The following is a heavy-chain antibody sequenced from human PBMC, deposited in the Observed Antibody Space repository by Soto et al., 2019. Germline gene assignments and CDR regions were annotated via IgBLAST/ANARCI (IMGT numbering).Heavy chain of an antibody. CDR1: GGTFSSYT. V-gene: IGHV1-69*04. D-gene: IGHD2-15*01. Sequence: SVKVSCKASGGTFSSYTISWVRQAPGQGLEWMGRIIPILGIANYAQKFQGRVTITADKSTSTAYMELSSLRSEDTAVYYCARDSYRDSYYMDVWGKGTTVTVSS. J-gene: IGHJ6*03. CDR2: IIPILGIA. CDR3: ARDSYRDSYYMDV.